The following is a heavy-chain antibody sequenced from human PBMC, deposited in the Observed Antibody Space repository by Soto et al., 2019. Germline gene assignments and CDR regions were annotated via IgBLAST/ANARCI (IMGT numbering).Heavy chain of an antibody. D-gene: IGHD3-16*01. CDR3: ARGSDYAGVFDY. CDR2: ISNTGSA. CDR1: VVSVSSGTYY. Sequence: SETLSLTCTFSVVSVSSGTYYCSWMRQPPGKALEWIGYISNTGSASYNPSLKSRVTISVDSSRNQFSLKLSSVTAADTAVYYCARGSDYAGVFDYLGQGALV. V-gene: IGHV4-61*01. J-gene: IGHJ4*02.